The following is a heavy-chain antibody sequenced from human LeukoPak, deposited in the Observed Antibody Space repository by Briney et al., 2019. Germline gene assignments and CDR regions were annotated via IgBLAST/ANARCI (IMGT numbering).Heavy chain of an antibody. V-gene: IGHV1-18*01. D-gene: IGHD2-8*01. CDR2: ITTYNGEK. J-gene: IGHJ4*02. CDR1: GYTLSEYG. CDR3: ARDCSNGVCYPRDY. Sequence: GASVKVSWKASGYTLSEYGISWVRQAPGQGLEWVGWITTYNGEKIYSQKFQGRVTMTTDTSSGTYYMELRNLRSDDTAIYYCARDCSNGVCYPRDYWGQGTLVIVSS.